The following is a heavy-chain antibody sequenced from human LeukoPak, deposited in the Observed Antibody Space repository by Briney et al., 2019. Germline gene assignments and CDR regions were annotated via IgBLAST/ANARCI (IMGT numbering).Heavy chain of an antibody. Sequence: GRCLILSCELSAFTPTSYAIGCVRQPPGEGLEWVSGISGSGTRTYYADSAKGRFTISRDNSKNTLYLQMDSLRAEDTAVYYCAKARYNSGWYGLDPWGQGTLVTVSS. V-gene: IGHV3-23*01. CDR1: AFTPTSYA. CDR2: ISGSGTRT. CDR3: AKARYNSGWYGLDP. D-gene: IGHD6-19*01. J-gene: IGHJ5*02.